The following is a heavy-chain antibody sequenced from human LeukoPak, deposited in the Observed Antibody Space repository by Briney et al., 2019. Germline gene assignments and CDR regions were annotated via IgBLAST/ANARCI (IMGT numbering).Heavy chain of an antibody. V-gene: IGHV3-30*18. CDR2: ISYDGSNK. Sequence: SCKASGYSFSTHWMHWVRQAPGQGLEWVAVISYDGSNKYYADSVKGRFTISRDNSKNTLYLQMNSLRAEDTAVYYCAKGSGYSSSWVDYWGQGTLVTVSS. D-gene: IGHD6-13*01. CDR1: GYSFSTHW. J-gene: IGHJ4*02. CDR3: AKGSGYSSSWVDY.